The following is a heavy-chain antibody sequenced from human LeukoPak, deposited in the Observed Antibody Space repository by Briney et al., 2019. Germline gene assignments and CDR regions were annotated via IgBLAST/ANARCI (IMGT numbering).Heavy chain of an antibody. CDR3: ARGSYYDSSGYPNSLSGAFDI. CDR2: IGTAGDT. CDR1: GFTFSSYD. Sequence: GGSLRLSCAASGFTFSSYDMHWVRQATGKGLEWVSAIGTAGDTYYPGSVKGRFTISRENAKNSLYLQMNSLRAGDTAVYYCARGSYYDSSGYPNSLSGAFDIWGQGTMVTVSS. V-gene: IGHV3-13*01. J-gene: IGHJ3*02. D-gene: IGHD3-22*01.